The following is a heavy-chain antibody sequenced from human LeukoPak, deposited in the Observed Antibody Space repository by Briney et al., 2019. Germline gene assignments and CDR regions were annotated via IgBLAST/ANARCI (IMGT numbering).Heavy chain of an antibody. CDR2: MNPNSGNT. V-gene: IGHV1-8*02. CDR1: GYTFTSYD. D-gene: IGHD2-15*01. Sequence: ASVKVSCKASGYTFTSYDINWVRQATGQGLEWMVWMNPNSGNTGYAQKVQGRVTMTRNTSISTAYMELSSLRSEDTAVYYCARGVCSGGSCYRRGIIFDYWGQGTLVTVSS. CDR3: ARGVCSGGSCYRRGIIFDY. J-gene: IGHJ4*02.